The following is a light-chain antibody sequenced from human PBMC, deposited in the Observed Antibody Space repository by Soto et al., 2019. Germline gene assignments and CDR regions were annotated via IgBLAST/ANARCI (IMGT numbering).Light chain of an antibody. J-gene: IGKJ4*01. CDR1: ESVTSS. Sequence: IVMTHSPSTLSVSPLYRATLSFMASESVTSSLALYQQKPGQSPRLLIYGASTRATGIPARFSGSGSGTQFTLTINSLQPEDFATYYCQQLESYPSTFGGGTKVDIK. CDR3: QQLESYPST. CDR2: GAS. V-gene: IGKV3-15*01.